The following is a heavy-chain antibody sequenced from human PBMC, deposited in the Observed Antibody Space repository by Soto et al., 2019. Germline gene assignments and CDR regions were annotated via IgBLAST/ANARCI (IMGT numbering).Heavy chain of an antibody. CDR1: GFTFFTSA. CDR2: LSGLGEST. V-gene: IGHV3-23*01. Sequence: EVQLLESGGGLVQPGGSLRLSCAASGFTFFTSAVTWVRQAPGKGLEWVSTLSGLGESTYYADYGKGRFTISRDNFKNTAFLKMNSLRADDTAVYYCAKMGDASGWFDPWGQGTLVTVSS. D-gene: IGHD3-16*01. J-gene: IGHJ5*02. CDR3: AKMGDASGWFDP.